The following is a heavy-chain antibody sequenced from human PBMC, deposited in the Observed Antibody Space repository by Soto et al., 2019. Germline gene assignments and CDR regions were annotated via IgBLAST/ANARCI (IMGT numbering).Heavy chain of an antibody. J-gene: IGHJ4*02. CDR2: VYYSGTT. CDR3: ARAGSTWRYFFEY. CDR1: GGSINSYY. Sequence: ETLSLTCTVSGGSINSYYWSWIRQSPGKGLEWIGYVYYSGTTYYNPSLQSRVTISVNTSKKQFSLKVRSVTAADTAIYFCARAGSTWRYFFEYWGQGSLVTVSS. V-gene: IGHV4-59*01. D-gene: IGHD2-2*01.